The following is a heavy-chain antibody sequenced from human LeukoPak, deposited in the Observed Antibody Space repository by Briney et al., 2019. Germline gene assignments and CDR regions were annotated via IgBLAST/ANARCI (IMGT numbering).Heavy chain of an antibody. V-gene: IGHV1-8*03. CDR2: MNPNSGNT. D-gene: IGHD4-23*01. CDR1: GYTFTSYD. CDR3: ARGPTTVVTIGEY. J-gene: IGHJ4*02. Sequence: ASVKVSCKASGYTFTSYDINWVRQATGQGLEWMGWMNPNSGNTDYAQKFQGRVTITRNTSISTAYMELSSLRSEDTAVYYCARGPTTVVTIGEYWGQGTLVTVSS.